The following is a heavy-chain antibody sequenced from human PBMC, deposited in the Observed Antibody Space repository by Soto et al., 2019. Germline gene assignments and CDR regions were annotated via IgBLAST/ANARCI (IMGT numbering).Heavy chain of an antibody. CDR2: IWYDGSNK. J-gene: IGHJ5*02. D-gene: IGHD3-10*01. V-gene: IGHV3-33*01. CDR3: ARDWYYYGSGSYYNAPFDP. Sequence: QVQLVESGGGVVQPGRSLRLSCAASGFTFSSYGMHWVRQAPGKGLEWVAVIWYDGSNKYYADSVKGRFTISRDNSKNXLXXQMNSLRAEDTAVYYCARDWYYYGSGSYYNAPFDPWGQGTLVTVSS. CDR1: GFTFSSYG.